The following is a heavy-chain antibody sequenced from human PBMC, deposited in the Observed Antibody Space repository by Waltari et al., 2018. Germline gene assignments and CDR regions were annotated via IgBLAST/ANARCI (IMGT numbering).Heavy chain of an antibody. CDR2: IHWNDDK. Sequence: QITLKESGPTLVKPTQTLTLTCTFSGFSLSTSGVAVGWIRQPPGKALEWLAVIHWNDDKYYNPSLMSRLTITKDTSKNQVVLTLTNRDPVDTATYYCARRRGSIDDYWGQGTLVTVSS. CDR1: GFSLSTSGVA. CDR3: ARRRGSIDDY. D-gene: IGHD2-2*01. V-gene: IGHV2-5*01. J-gene: IGHJ4*02.